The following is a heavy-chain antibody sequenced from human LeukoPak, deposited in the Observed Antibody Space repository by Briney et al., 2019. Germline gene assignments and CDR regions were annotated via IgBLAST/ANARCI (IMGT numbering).Heavy chain of an antibody. V-gene: IGHV4-31*03. J-gene: IGHJ4*02. CDR2: IYYSGST. CDR1: GGSISSGGYY. Sequence: SQTLSLTCTVSGGSISSGGYYCSWIRQHPGKGLEWIGYIYYSGSTYYNPSLKSRVTISVDTSKNQFSLKLSSVTAADTAVYYCARARVWGSSRSYYFDYWGQGTPVTVSS. D-gene: IGHD3-16*01. CDR3: ARARVWGSSRSYYFDY.